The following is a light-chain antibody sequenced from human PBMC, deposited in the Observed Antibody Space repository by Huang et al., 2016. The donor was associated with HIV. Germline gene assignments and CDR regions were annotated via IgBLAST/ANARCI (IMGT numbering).Light chain of an antibody. CDR2: GRS. Sequence: DIVMTQTPLSLSVIPGQPASISCKSSQSLMHTDGKTSLYWYLQKPGQSPHLLIYGRSRLLSGVPDRFRGSGSGTDFTLKISRVEAEDVGVYYCMQGIHLPFTFGPGTKVDIK. CDR1: QSLMHTDGKTS. V-gene: IGKV2-29*02. J-gene: IGKJ3*01. CDR3: MQGIHLPFT.